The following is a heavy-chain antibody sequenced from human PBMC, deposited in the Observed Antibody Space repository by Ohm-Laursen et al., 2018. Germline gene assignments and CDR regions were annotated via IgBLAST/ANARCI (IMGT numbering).Heavy chain of an antibody. Sequence: GSLRLSCSAPGFSFSTYTLNWVRQAPGKGLEWVSSVSTSGSDTYYADSVKGRFTISRDNAKNSLYLQMNSLRAEDTAVYYCARDQGWVDYWGQGTLVTVSS. V-gene: IGHV3-21*06. J-gene: IGHJ4*02. CDR2: VSTSGSDT. CDR1: GFSFSTYT. D-gene: IGHD6-19*01. CDR3: ARDQGWVDY.